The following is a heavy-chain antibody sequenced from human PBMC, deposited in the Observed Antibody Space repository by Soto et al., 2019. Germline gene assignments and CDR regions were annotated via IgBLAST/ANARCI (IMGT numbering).Heavy chain of an antibody. CDR2: INQDGSES. V-gene: IGHV3-7*01. Sequence: EVQLVESGGGLVQPGGSLRLSCVVSGLAFRTYWMSWVRQATGKGLEWVANINQDGSESYYVDSVKGRFTISRDNAKNSLYLQMTSLRADDTAVYYFARPASECNSPGCANCGQGTLVTVS. CDR3: ARPASECNSPGCAN. CDR1: GLAFRTYW. D-gene: IGHD2-2*01. J-gene: IGHJ4*02.